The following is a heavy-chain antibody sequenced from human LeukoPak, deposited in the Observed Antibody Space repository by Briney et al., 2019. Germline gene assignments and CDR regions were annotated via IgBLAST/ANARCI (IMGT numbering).Heavy chain of an antibody. J-gene: IGHJ4*02. CDR1: GFTFSSYS. Sequence: PGGSLRLSCAASGFTFSSYSMNWVRQAPGKGLEWVSSISSSSSYIYYADSVKGRFTISRDNAKNSLYLQMNSLRAEDTAVYYCARVRAINWNYNLFPDYWGQGTLVTVSS. CDR3: ARVRAINWNYNLFPDY. D-gene: IGHD1-7*01. CDR2: ISSSSSYI. V-gene: IGHV3-21*01.